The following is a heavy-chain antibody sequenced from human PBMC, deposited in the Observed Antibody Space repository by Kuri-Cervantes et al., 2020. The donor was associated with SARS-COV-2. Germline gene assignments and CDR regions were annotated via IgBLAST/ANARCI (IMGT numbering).Heavy chain of an antibody. J-gene: IGHJ4*02. CDR2: IGPSNTYI. D-gene: IGHD3-10*02. CDR1: GFTFNTYN. Sequence: GGSLRLSCTASGFTFNTYNMKWVRQAPGKGLEWVSGIGPSNTYIYYADSVKGRFIISRDNAKNSLYLQMNSLRVEDTALYYCAKVFGVGSNIKYFDYWGQGTVVTVSS. CDR3: AKVFGVGSNIKYFDY. V-gene: IGHV3-21*04.